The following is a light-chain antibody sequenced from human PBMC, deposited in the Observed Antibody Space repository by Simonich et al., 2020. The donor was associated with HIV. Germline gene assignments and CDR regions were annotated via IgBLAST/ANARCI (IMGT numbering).Light chain of an antibody. CDR3: QQYGSSPT. Sequence: EIVLTQSPGTLSLSPGERATLSCRASQSVSSSYLAWYQQNPGLAPRLLTYDASSRATGIPDRFSGSGSGTDFTLTISRLEPEDFAVYYCQQYGSSPTFGPGTKVDIK. J-gene: IGKJ3*01. CDR1: QSVSSSY. V-gene: IGKV3D-20*01. CDR2: DAS.